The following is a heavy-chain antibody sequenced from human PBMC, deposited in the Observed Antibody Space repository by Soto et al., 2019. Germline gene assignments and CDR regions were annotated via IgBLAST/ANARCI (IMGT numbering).Heavy chain of an antibody. CDR3: ARGDLQEESYYYYYGMDV. V-gene: IGHV4-59*02. D-gene: IGHD4-4*01. Sequence: ETLSLTCTVSGGSVSSYYWSWIRQPPGKGLEWIGYIYYSGSTNYSPSLKSRVTISVDTSKNQFSLKLSSVTAADTAVYYCARGDLQEESYYYYYGMDVWGQGTTVTVSS. CDR1: GGSVSSYY. J-gene: IGHJ6*02. CDR2: IYYSGST.